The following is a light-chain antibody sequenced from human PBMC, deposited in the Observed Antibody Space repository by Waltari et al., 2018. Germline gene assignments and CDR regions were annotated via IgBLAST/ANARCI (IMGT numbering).Light chain of an antibody. J-gene: IGKJ1*01. V-gene: IGKV3-15*01. Sequence: TVVTQSPATLSVSPGERASLSCRTSQTIGLSLAWYQQKPGQALRLLIYHASTRATGIPARFSGSGSESEFTLTISSLQSEDVAVYYCQQYNNWPPGTFGQGTRVEI. CDR2: HAS. CDR3: QQYNNWPPGT. CDR1: QTIGLS.